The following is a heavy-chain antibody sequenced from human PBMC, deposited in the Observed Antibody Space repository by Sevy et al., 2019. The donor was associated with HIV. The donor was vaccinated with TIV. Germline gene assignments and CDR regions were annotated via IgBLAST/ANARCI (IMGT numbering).Heavy chain of an antibody. CDR1: GFTFSSYA. J-gene: IGHJ4*02. CDR3: ARDLRVDLDY. Sequence: GGSLRLSCAASGFTFSSYAFHWVRQAPGKGLEWVAGISFDGRKTDYANSVKGRFTISKDKSKNTLHLRMSRLRGDDTAVYYCARDLRVDLDYWGQGTLVTVSS. CDR2: ISFDGRKT. V-gene: IGHV3-30*04.